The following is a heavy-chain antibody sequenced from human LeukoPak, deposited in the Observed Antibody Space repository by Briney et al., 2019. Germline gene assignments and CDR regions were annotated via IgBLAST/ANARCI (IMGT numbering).Heavy chain of an antibody. Sequence: GGSLRLSCAASGFTFSHYAMSWVRQAPGKGLEWVSGIGGSGGSTYYADSVKGRFTISRDNAKDSLFLQMDSLRAEDTAVFYCARAPGYCSSTSCLYFDYWGQGALVTVSS. V-gene: IGHV3-23*01. CDR2: IGGSGGST. J-gene: IGHJ4*02. CDR3: ARAPGYCSSTSCLYFDY. D-gene: IGHD2-2*01. CDR1: GFTFSHYA.